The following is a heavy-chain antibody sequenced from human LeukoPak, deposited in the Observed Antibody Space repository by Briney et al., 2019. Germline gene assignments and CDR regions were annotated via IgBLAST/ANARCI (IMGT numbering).Heavy chain of an antibody. J-gene: IGHJ4*02. V-gene: IGHV4-39*07. D-gene: IGHD5-12*01. CDR2: IYYSGST. Sequence: KPSETLSLTCTVSGGSISSSSYYWGWIRQPPGKGLEWIGSIYYSGSTYYNPSLKSRVTISVDTSKNQFSLKLSSVTAADTAVYYCARYRGASGYHFDYWGQGTLVTVSS. CDR3: ARYRGASGYHFDY. CDR1: GGSISSSSYY.